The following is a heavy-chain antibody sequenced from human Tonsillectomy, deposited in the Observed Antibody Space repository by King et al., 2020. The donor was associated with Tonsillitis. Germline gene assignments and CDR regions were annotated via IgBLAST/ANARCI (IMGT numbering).Heavy chain of an antibody. CDR3: ANLQSPYSGSYIPTPESDY. V-gene: IGHV3-48*01. CDR1: GFTFSSYS. J-gene: IGHJ4*02. Sequence: VQMVESGGGLVQPGGSLRLSCAASGFTFSSYSMNWVRQAPGKGLEWVSYISSSSSTIYYADSVKGRFTISRDNAKNSLYLQMNSLRAEDTAVYYCANLQSPYSGSYIPTPESDYWGQGTLVTVSS. CDR2: ISSSSSTI. D-gene: IGHD1-26*01.